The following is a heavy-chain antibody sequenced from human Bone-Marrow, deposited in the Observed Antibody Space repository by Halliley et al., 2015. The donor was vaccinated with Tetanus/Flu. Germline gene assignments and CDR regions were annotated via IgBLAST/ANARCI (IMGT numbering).Heavy chain of an antibody. CDR3: ANEEVPNDY. CDR2: ISISGHNT. J-gene: IGHJ4*02. V-gene: IGHV3-23*01. Sequence: KGVEWVSGISISGHNTFYADSVKGRFTISRDNSKNTVFLQMSSLRAEDTAIYYCANEEVPNDYWGQGTLVTVSS.